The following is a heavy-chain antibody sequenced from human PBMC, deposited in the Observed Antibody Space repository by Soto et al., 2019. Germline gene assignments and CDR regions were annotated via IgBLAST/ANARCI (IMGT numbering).Heavy chain of an antibody. CDR2: ISWNSGSI. CDR3: AKGPRSTGVDYFDY. Sequence: GGSLRLSCAASGFTFDDYAMHWVRQAPGKGLEWVSGISWNSGSIGYADSVKGRFTISRDNAKNSLYLQMNSLRAEDTALYYCAKGPRSTGVDYFDYWGQGTLVTVSS. CDR1: GFTFDDYA. J-gene: IGHJ4*02. D-gene: IGHD2-2*01. V-gene: IGHV3-9*01.